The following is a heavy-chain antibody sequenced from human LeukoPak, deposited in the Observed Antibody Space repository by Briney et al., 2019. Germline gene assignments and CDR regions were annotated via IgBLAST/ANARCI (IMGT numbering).Heavy chain of an antibody. D-gene: IGHD5-12*01. V-gene: IGHV3-9*01. J-gene: IGHJ4*02. CDR2: ISWNSGSI. CDR1: GFTFDDYA. Sequence: SGGSLRLSCAASGFTFDDYAMHWVRQAPGKGLEWVSGISWNSGSIGYADSVKGRFTISRDNAKNTLYLQMNSLRAEDTAVYYCAREGHYSGWYYFDYWGQGTLVTVSS. CDR3: AREGHYSGWYYFDY.